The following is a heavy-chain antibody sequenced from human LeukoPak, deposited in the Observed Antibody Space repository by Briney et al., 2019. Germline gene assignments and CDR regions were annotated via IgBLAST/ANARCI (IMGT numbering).Heavy chain of an antibody. CDR1: GYSFTSYW. D-gene: IGHD1-26*01. CDR3: ARPSGWELRGGWFDP. CDR2: IYPGDSDT. V-gene: IGHV5-51*01. J-gene: IGHJ5*02. Sequence: GESLKISCKGSGYSFTSYWIGWVRQMPGKGLEWMGIIYPGDSDTRYSPSFQGQVTISADKSISTAYLQWSSLKASDTAMYYRARPSGWELRGGWFDPWGQGTLVTVSS.